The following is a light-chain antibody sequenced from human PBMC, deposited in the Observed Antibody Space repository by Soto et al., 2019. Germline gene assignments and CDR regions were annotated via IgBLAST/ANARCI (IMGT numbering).Light chain of an antibody. CDR3: QPYNNN. CDR2: DVS. CDR1: QGISNY. V-gene: IGKV1D-13*01. J-gene: IGKJ2*01. Sequence: IQMTQSPSSLSASVGDRVTITCRASQGISNYLAWYQQKPGKVPKLLIYDVSTLGSGVPSRFSGSGSGTEFTLTISSLQPDDFATYYCQPYNNNFGQGTKVDIK.